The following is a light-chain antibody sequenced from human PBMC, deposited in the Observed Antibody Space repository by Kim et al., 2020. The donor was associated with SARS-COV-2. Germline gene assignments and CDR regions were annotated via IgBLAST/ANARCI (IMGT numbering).Light chain of an antibody. V-gene: IGKV3-20*01. CDR2: AAS. CDR3: QQYGSSPRT. J-gene: IGKJ1*01. CDR1: QSVSSRS. Sequence: EIVLTQSPGALSLSPGERATLSCRASQSVSSRSLAWYQQKPGQAPRLLMYAASSRATGIPDRFSGSGSGTDFTLTISRLEPEDFAVYYCQQYGSSPRTFGQGTKVDIK.